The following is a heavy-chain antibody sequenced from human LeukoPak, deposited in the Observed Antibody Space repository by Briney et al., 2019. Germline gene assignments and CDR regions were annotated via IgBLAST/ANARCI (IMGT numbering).Heavy chain of an antibody. V-gene: IGHV3-23*01. CDR2: ISGSGGNT. J-gene: IGHJ4*02. D-gene: IGHD4-17*01. CDR3: AKDMSSGDDNDDY. Sequence: GGSLRLSCAASGFTFSSYAMSWVRQAPGKGLEWVSSISGSGGNTYYADSVKGRFTISRDNSKNTLYLQINNLRAEDTAVYHCAKDMSSGDDNDDYWGQGTLVTVSS. CDR1: GFTFSSYA.